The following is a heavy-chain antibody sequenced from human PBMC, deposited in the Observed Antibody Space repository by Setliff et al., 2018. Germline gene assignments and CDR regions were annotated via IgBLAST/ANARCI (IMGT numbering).Heavy chain of an antibody. V-gene: IGHV4-39*02. Sequence: NPSETLSLTCTVSGVSITNINYYWGLIRQPPGKGLEWIGEISPVGSTNYNPSLRSRVTMSLDASKNRFSLNLTSVTAADTAVYYCAREGRWDYNYPIYWGQGILVTVSS. D-gene: IGHD5-12*01. J-gene: IGHJ4*02. CDR1: GVSITNINYY. CDR2: ISPVGST. CDR3: AREGRWDYNYPIY.